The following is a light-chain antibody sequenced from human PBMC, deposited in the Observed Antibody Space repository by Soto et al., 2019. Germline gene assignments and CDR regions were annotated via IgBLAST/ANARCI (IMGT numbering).Light chain of an antibody. J-gene: IGLJ2*01. CDR2: EVS. V-gene: IGLV2-8*01. Sequence: QSALTQPPSASGSPGQSVTISCTGTSSDVGGYSYVSWYQQHPGKAPKLMISEVSKRPSGVPDRFSGSKSGNTASLTVSALQAEEEADYYCSSFAGNNNLVFGGGTKLTVL. CDR1: SSDVGGYSY. CDR3: SSFAGNNNLV.